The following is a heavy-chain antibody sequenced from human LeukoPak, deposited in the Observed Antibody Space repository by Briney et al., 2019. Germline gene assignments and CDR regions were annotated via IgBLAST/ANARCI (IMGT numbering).Heavy chain of an antibody. J-gene: IGHJ3*02. Sequence: GASVKVSCKASGYTFTSYYMHWVRQAPGQGLEWMGIINPSGGSTSYAQKFQGRVTMTRDMSTSTVYMELSRLRSDDTAVYYCARGPYYDFWSGSWNAFDIWGQGTMVTVSS. CDR1: GYTFTSYY. CDR3: ARGPYYDFWSGSWNAFDI. V-gene: IGHV1-46*01. CDR2: INPSGGST. D-gene: IGHD3-3*01.